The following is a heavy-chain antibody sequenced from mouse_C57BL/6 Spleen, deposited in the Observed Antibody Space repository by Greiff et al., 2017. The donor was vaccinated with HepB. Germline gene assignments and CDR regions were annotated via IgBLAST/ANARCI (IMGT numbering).Heavy chain of an antibody. Sequence: EVKVVESGGGLVKPGGSLKLSCAASGFTFSDYGMHWVRQAPEKGLEWVAYISSGSSTIYYADTVKGRFTISRDNAKNTLFLQMTSLRSEDTAMFYCARGVEIYYGNAMDYWGQGTSVTVSS. CDR3: ARGVEIYYGNAMDY. V-gene: IGHV5-17*01. CDR2: ISSGSSTI. J-gene: IGHJ4*01. D-gene: IGHD1-1*01. CDR1: GFTFSDYG.